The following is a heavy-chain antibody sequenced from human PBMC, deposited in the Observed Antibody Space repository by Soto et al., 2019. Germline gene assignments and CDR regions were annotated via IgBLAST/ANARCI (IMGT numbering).Heavy chain of an antibody. Sequence: PSETLSLTCTVSGGSISSSSYYGGWIRQPPGKGLEWIGSIYYSGSTYYNPSLKSRVTISVDTSKNQFSLKLSSVTAADTAVYYCARHENYYDSSGSDPGGMDVWGQGTTVT. CDR3: ARHENYYDSSGSDPGGMDV. V-gene: IGHV4-39*01. D-gene: IGHD3-22*01. CDR2: IYYSGST. CDR1: GGSISSSSYY. J-gene: IGHJ6*02.